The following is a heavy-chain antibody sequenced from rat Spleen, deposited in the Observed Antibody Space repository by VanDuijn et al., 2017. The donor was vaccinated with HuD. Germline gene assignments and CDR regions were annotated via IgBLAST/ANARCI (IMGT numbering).Heavy chain of an antibody. CDR3: ARWKYTTDWFAF. CDR2: IWGDGST. Sequence: QVQLKESGPDLVQPSQTLSLTCTVSGFSLISYAVNWVRQPPGKGLEWMGGIWGDGSTNYNSALKSRLSISRDTSKSQVFLEMSSLQTEDTAKYFCARWKYTTDWFAFWGQGTLVTVSS. V-gene: IGHV2-13*01. D-gene: IGHD1-6*01. CDR1: GFSLISYA. J-gene: IGHJ3*01.